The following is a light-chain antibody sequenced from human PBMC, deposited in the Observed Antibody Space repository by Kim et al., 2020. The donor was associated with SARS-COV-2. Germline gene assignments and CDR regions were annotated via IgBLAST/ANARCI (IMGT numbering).Light chain of an antibody. CDR1: KLGDKY. Sequence: SYELTQPPSVSVSPGQTASITCSGDKLGDKYACWYQQKPGQSPVLVIYQDSKRPSGIPERFSGSHSGNTATLTISGTQAMDEADYYCQAWDSSTYVFGTG. V-gene: IGLV3-1*01. CDR3: QAWDSSTYV. J-gene: IGLJ1*01. CDR2: QDS.